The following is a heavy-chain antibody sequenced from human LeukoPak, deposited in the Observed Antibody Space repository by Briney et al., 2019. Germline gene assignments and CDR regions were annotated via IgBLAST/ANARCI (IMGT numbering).Heavy chain of an antibody. V-gene: IGHV3-23*01. CDR1: GFTFSTYA. Sequence: GGSLRLSCAASGFTFSTYAMTWVRQAPGKGLEWVSAVSGSGVNTYYADSVKGRFTISRDNSKNMLYLQMNSLRAEDTAVYYCAKGDSRGSGSYYDDYWGQGTLVTVSS. J-gene: IGHJ4*02. CDR2: VSGSGVNT. D-gene: IGHD3-10*01. CDR3: AKGDSRGSGSYYDDY.